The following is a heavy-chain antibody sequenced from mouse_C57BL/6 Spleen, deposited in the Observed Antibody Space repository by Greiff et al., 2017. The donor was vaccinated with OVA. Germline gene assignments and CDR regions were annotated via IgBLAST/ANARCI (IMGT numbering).Heavy chain of an antibody. CDR1: GYTFTSYW. V-gene: IGHV1-50*01. CDR3: ARGGGGSWFAY. J-gene: IGHJ3*01. CDR2: IDPSDSYT. Sequence: QVQLQQPGAELVKPGASVKLSCKASGYTFTSYWMQWVQQRPGQGLEWIGEIDPSDSYTNYTQKFKGKATLTVDTSSSAAYMQLSSLTSDDSAVYYYARGGGGSWFAYWGQGTLVTVSA.